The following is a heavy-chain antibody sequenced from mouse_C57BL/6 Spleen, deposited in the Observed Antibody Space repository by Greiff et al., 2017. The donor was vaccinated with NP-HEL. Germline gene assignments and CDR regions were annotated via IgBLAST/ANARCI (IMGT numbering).Heavy chain of an antibody. CDR1: GYTFTSYW. D-gene: IGHD1-1*01. CDR3: ARFTTDWYFDV. CDR2: INPSNGGT. Sequence: QVQLQQPGTELVKPGASVKLSCKASGYTFTSYWMHWVKPRPGQGLEWIRNINPSNGGTNYNEKLKRKATMTVDKSSSNAYMQLSILTSEDSAVYYCARFTTDWYFDVWGTGTTVTVSS. V-gene: IGHV1-53*01. J-gene: IGHJ1*03.